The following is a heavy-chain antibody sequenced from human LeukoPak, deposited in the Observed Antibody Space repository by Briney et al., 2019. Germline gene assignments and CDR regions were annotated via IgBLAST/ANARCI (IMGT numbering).Heavy chain of an antibody. Sequence: PGGSLRLSCAASGFTFSNAWMSWVRQAPGKGLEWVGRIKSKTDGGTTDYAAPVKGRFTISRDDSKNTLYLQMNSLKTEDTAVYYCTTEPKGAAAGHYWGQGNQVTVSS. CDR3: TTEPKGAAAGHY. V-gene: IGHV3-15*01. CDR1: GFTFSNAW. D-gene: IGHD6-13*01. J-gene: IGHJ4*02. CDR2: IKSKTDGGTT.